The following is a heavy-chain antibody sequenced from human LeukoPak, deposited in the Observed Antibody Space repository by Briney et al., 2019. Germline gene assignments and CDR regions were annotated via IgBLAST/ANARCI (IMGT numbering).Heavy chain of an antibody. V-gene: IGHV3-33*01. J-gene: IGHJ4*02. CDR2: IWYDGSNK. CDR1: GFTFSSYG. D-gene: IGHD2-15*01. CDR3: ALGGYCSGGSCYSTEYFDY. Sequence: GGSLRLSCAASGFTFSSYGMHWVRQAPGKGLEWVAVIWYDGSNKYYADSVKGRFTISRDNSKNTLYLQMNSLRAEDTAVYYCALGGYCSGGSCYSTEYFDYWGQGTLVTVSS.